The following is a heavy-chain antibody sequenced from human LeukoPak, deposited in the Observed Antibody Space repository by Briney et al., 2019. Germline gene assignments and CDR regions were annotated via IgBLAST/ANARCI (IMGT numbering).Heavy chain of an antibody. CDR1: GYTFTSYG. D-gene: IGHD3-22*01. J-gene: IGHJ4*02. CDR2: FSAYDNNT. CDR3: AKIWDDSGYFDY. V-gene: IGHV1-18*01. Sequence: ASVKVSCKASGYTFTSYGISWVRQAPGQGLECMGCFSAYDNNTYYAQRLQGRVTMTTHTSTSTAYVSLGSLRSKDAAVYYCAKIWDDSGYFDYWGQGTLVTVSS.